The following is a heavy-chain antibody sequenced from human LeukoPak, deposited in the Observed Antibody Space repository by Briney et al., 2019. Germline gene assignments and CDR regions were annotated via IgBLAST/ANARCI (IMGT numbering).Heavy chain of an antibody. CDR3: ARERGGRVGTCYSDY. V-gene: IGHV4-38-2*02. CDR1: GYSISSGYY. CDR2: IYHSGST. J-gene: IGHJ4*02. Sequence: SETLSLTCTVSGYSISSGYYWGWIRQLPGKGLEWIASIYHSGSTSYKPSLKTRLTIYVDTSKNQFSLNLRSVTAADPAVYYCARERGGRVGTCYSDYGSQATLITVS. D-gene: IGHD2-15*01.